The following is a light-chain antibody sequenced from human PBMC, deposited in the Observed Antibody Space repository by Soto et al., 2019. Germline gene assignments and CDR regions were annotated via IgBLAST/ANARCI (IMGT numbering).Light chain of an antibody. J-gene: IGLJ2*01. CDR3: CSYAVGTTLV. V-gene: IGLV2-23*01. CDR1: SSDVGSYSL. CDR2: EDI. Sequence: QSVLTQPASVSGSPGQSITISCTGTSSDVGSYSLVSWYQQLPGKAPKLMIYEDIKRPSGVSNRFSGSKSGNTASLTISGLQAEEEADDYCCSYAVGTTLVFGGGTKLTVL.